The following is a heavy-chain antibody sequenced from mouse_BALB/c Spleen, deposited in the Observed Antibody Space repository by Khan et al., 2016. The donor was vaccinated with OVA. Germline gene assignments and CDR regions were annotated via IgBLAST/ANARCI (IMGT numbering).Heavy chain of an antibody. J-gene: IGHJ2*01. V-gene: IGHV9-2-1*01. D-gene: IGHD2-14*01. CDR2: INTETGEP. CDR3: ARDRYDYFDY. CDR1: GYTFTDYS. Sequence: QIQLVQSGPELKKPGETVKISCKASGYTFTDYSMHWVKQAPGKGLKWMGWINTETGEPTYADDFKGRFAFSLETSASTAYLQINNLKHEDTATYFCARDRYDYFDYWGQGTTLTVSS.